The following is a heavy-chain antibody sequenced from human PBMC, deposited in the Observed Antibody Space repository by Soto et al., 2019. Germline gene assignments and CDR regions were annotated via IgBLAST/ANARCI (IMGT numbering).Heavy chain of an antibody. CDR1: GFIFTKAW. CDR2: IKSKTNGEAT. D-gene: IGHD3-3*01. V-gene: IGHV3-15*01. J-gene: IGHJ4*02. CDR3: TTQYDFWSGYPFNY. Sequence: PGGSLRLSCAASGFIFTKAWMTWVRQAPGKGLEWVGRIKSKTNGEATEYAAPVKGRFTISRDDSKNTLYLQMNSLKTEDTAVYYCTTQYDFWSGYPFNYWGQGTLVTVSS.